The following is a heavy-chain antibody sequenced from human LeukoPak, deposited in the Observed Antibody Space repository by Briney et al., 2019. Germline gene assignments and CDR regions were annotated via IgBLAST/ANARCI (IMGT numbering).Heavy chain of an antibody. Sequence: GGSLRLSCAASRFTVSSNYMSWVRQAPGKGLEWVSVIYSGGSTYYADSVKGRFTISRDNSKNTLYLQMNSLRAEDTAVYYCARAPVYYYMDVWGKGTTVTVSS. CDR1: RFTVSSNY. CDR2: IYSGGST. J-gene: IGHJ6*03. V-gene: IGHV3-53*01. CDR3: ARAPVYYYMDV.